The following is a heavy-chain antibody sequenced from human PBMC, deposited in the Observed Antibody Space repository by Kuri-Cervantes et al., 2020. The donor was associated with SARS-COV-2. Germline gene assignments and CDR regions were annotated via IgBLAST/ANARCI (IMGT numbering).Heavy chain of an antibody. CDR1: GGSISSYY. CDR3: ASRIVVVPAAGPYFDY. V-gene: IGHV4-39*01. Sequence: SETLSLTCTVSGGSISSYYWGWIRQPPGKGLEWIGSIYYSGSTYYNPSLKSRVTISVDTSKNQFSLKLSSVTAADTAVYYCASRIVVVPAAGPYFDYWGQGTLVTVSS. D-gene: IGHD2-2*01. CDR2: IYYSGST. J-gene: IGHJ4*02.